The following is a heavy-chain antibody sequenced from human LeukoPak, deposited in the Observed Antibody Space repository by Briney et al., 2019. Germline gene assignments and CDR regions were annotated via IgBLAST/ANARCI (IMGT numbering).Heavy chain of an antibody. D-gene: IGHD1-1*01. V-gene: IGHV3-21*01. Sequence: KTGGSLRLSCAVSGFTFSSYSMNWVRKAPGKGLEWVSSISSSSSNIYYADSVKGRFTISRDNAKNSLYLQMNSQKVEDTAVYYCARCTTGRTFRSLREIKRSREIDYWGQGTLVTVSS. CDR1: GFTFSSYS. CDR3: ARCTTGRTFRSLREIKRSREIDY. J-gene: IGHJ4*02. CDR2: ISSSSSNI.